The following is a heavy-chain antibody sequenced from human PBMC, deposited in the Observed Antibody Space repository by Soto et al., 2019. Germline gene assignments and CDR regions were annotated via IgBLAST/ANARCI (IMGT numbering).Heavy chain of an antibody. D-gene: IGHD6-13*01. J-gene: IGHJ4*02. CDR3: ASGASRWYPYFFDS. V-gene: IGHV1-69*01. Sequence: QAQVVQSGAEVRKPGSSVKLSCKASEGTFNSYAIAWVRQAPGQGLEWMGGIIPYYNTLNYAQKFHDRVTVTADDSTTTVYMELSSLRSDDTAVYFCASGASRWYPYFFDSWAQGPLVTVSS. CDR2: IIPYYNTL. CDR1: EGTFNSYA.